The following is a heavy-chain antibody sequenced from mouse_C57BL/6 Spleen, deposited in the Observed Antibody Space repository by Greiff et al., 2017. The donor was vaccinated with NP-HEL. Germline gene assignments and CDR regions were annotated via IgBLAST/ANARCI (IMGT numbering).Heavy chain of an antibody. D-gene: IGHD2-3*01. Sequence: VQLQQPGTELVKPGASVKLSCKASGYTFTSYWMHWVKQSPGQGLEWIGNINRSNGGPNYTEKFKSRATLTVDKSTSTAYMQISSLTSEDSAVYYCAKGYSDGAAYYFAYWGQGTTLTVSS. J-gene: IGHJ2*01. CDR2: INRSNGGP. CDR3: AKGYSDGAAYYFAY. V-gene: IGHV1-53*01. CDR1: GYTFTSYW.